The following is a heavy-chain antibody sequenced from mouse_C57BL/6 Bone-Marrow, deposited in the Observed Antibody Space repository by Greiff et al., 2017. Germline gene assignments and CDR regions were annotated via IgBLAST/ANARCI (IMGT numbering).Heavy chain of an antibody. CDR1: GFNIKDDY. J-gene: IGHJ2*01. Sequence: VQLQQSGAELVRPGASVKLSCTASGFNIKDDYIHWVKQRPEQGLEWIGWIDPEIGDTEYASKFQGKATITSEPSSNTSYLQLSSLTSEDTAVYYCSSFDGNYFDFWGQGTPLTVAS. V-gene: IGHV14-4*01. D-gene: IGHD2-3*01. CDR2: IDPEIGDT. CDR3: SSFDGNYFDF.